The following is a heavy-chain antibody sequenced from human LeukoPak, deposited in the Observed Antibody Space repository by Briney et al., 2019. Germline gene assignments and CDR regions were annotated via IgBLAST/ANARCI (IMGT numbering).Heavy chain of an antibody. CDR3: AKVVGADFDY. J-gene: IGHJ4*02. Sequence: SETLSLTCTVSGGSISSYYWSWIRQPPGKGLEWIGYIYYSGSTNYNPSLKSRVTISVDTSKNQFSLRLSSVTAADTAMYYCAKVVGADFDYWGQGALVTVSP. CDR2: IYYSGST. V-gene: IGHV4-59*12. D-gene: IGHD1-26*01. CDR1: GGSISSYY.